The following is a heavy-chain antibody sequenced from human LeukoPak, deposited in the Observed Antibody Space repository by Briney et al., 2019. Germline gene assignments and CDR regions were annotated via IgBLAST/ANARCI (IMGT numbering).Heavy chain of an antibody. CDR1: GYSFTTNW. J-gene: IGHJ4*02. Sequence: GESLKISCKGSGYSFTTNWLGWVRQKPGSGPEWMGIIYPGDSDTRYSPSFEGQVTISADQSTSTAYLEWSSLKASDTAMYYCATRGNGGYEYFDYWGQGTLVTVSS. V-gene: IGHV5-51*01. CDR2: IYPGDSDT. D-gene: IGHD5-12*01. CDR3: ATRGNGGYEYFDY.